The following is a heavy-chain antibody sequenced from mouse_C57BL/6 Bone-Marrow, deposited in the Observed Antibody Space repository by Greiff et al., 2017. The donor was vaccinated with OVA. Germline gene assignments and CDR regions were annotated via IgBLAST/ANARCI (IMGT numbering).Heavy chain of an antibody. CDR3: ARRYYGSSYWYFDV. CDR1: GYTFTSYW. Sequence: QVQLQQPGAELVKPGASVKMSCKASGYTFTSYWITWVKQRPGQGLEWIGDIYPGSGSTNYNEKFKSKATLTVDTSSSTSYMQLSSLTSEDSADYYGARRYYGSSYWYFDVWGTGTTVTVSS. CDR2: IYPGSGST. J-gene: IGHJ1*03. D-gene: IGHD1-1*01. V-gene: IGHV1-55*01.